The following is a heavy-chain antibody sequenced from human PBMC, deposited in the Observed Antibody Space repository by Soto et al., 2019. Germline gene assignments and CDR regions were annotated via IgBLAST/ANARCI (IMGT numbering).Heavy chain of an antibody. CDR3: AINSWEMATIYVYGPFDY. J-gene: IGHJ4*02. CDR1: GGTFSSYA. V-gene: IGHV1-69*01. CDR2: IIPIFGTA. D-gene: IGHD5-12*01. Sequence: QVQLVQSGAEVKKPGSSVKVSCKASGGTFSSYAISWVRQAPGQGLEWMGGIIPIFGTANYAQKFQGRVTITADESTSTAYMELSSLRSEDTAVYYCAINSWEMATIYVYGPFDYWGQGTLFTVSS.